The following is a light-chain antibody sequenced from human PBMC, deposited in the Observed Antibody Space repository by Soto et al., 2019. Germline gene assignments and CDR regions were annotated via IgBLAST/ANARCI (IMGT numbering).Light chain of an antibody. Sequence: QSALTQPRSVSGSPGQSVTISCTGTSSDAGGYNYVSWYQQHPGKAPKLMIYDVSKRPSGVPDRFSGSKSGNTASLTISGLQAEDEADYYCCSYAGSYLLYVFGTGTKVTVL. J-gene: IGLJ1*01. CDR1: SSDAGGYNY. V-gene: IGLV2-11*01. CDR3: CSYAGSYLLYV. CDR2: DVS.